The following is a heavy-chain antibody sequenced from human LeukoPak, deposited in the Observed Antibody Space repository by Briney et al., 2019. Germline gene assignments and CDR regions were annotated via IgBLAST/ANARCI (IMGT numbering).Heavy chain of an antibody. Sequence: SETLSLTCTVSGGSISSYYWSWIRQPPGKGLEWIGYIYYSGSTNYNPSLKSRVTISVDTSKNQFSLKLSSGTAADTAVYYCARVGDDFWSGYYLDSYYFDYWGQGTLVTVSS. CDR3: ARVGDDFWSGYYLDSYYFDY. CDR2: IYYSGST. V-gene: IGHV4-59*01. J-gene: IGHJ4*02. CDR1: GGSISSYY. D-gene: IGHD3-3*01.